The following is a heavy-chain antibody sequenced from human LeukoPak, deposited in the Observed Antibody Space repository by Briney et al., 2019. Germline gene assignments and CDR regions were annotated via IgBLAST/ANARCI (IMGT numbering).Heavy chain of an antibody. D-gene: IGHD4-17*01. J-gene: IGHJ6*03. CDR3: AKGGDYEIYYYDYYMDV. V-gene: IGHV3-21*04. CDR1: GFTFSSYS. CDR2: IISSSSYI. Sequence: PGGSLRLSCAASGFTFSSYSMNWVRQAPGKGLEWVSSIISSSSYIYYADSVKGRFTISRDNSKNTLYLQLNSLRAEDTAVYYCAKGGDYEIYYYDYYMDVWGKGTTVTVSS.